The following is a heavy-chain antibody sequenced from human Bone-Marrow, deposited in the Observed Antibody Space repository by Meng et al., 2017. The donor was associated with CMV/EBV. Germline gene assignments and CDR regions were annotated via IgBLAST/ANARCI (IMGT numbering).Heavy chain of an antibody. D-gene: IGHD7-27*01. Sequence: ASVKVSCKASGYTFTDYYMHWVRQAPGQGLEWMGWINPNSGDTNYAQQFQGRVTLTRDTSINTGYMELTRLTSDDTAVYYCARDNNWGPDYWGQGTLVTVSS. CDR2: INPNSGDT. V-gene: IGHV1-2*02. CDR1: GYTFTDYY. J-gene: IGHJ4*02. CDR3: ARDNNWGPDY.